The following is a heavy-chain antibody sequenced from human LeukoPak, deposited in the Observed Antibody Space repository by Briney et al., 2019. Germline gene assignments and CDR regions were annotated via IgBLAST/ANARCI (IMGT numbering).Heavy chain of an antibody. D-gene: IGHD2-15*01. J-gene: IGHJ4*02. CDR2: ISAYNGNT. Sequence: APVKLSCKASGYTFTSYGISWVRQAPGHGLEWMGWISAYNGNTNYAQKLPRRVTMTTDTSTSTAYMELRSLRSDDTAVYYCASTIWGYDVAATDYYFDYWGQGTLVTVSS. CDR3: ASTIWGYDVAATDYYFDY. V-gene: IGHV1-18*01. CDR1: GYTFTSYG.